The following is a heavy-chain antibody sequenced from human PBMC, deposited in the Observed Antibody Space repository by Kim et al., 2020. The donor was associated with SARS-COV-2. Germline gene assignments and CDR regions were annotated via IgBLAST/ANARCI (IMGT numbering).Heavy chain of an antibody. V-gene: IGHV4-39*01. CDR1: GGSISSSSYY. Sequence: SETLSLTCTVSGGSISSSSYYWGWIRQPPGQGLEWIVSIYYSGSTYYNPSLKSRVTISVDTSKNQFSLKLSSVTAADTAVYYCAMQAAATRMDVWGQGTTVTVSS. D-gene: IGHD6-13*01. CDR2: IYYSGST. CDR3: AMQAAATRMDV. J-gene: IGHJ6*02.